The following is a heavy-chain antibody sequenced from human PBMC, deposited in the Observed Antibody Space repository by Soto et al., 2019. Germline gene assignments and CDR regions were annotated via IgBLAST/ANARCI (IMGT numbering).Heavy chain of an antibody. V-gene: IGHV4-39*01. CDR3: ARKGPSPYYYYGFDV. CDR2: MNQRRNT. J-gene: IGHJ6*02. Sequence: PSETLSITCTVSGDSISSNNYYWGWIRQPPGKGKEWIGSMNQRRNTYHNTSLRSQVTTSVDTSKNQYFLNLRSVTAADTAVYYCARKGPSPYYYYGFDVWGQGTTVT. CDR1: GDSISSNNYY.